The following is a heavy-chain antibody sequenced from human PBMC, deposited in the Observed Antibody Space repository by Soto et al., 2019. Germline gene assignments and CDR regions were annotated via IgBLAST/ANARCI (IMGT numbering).Heavy chain of an antibody. D-gene: IGHD1-1*01. CDR3: ARPDGATYNFRY. CDR2: ISTTGGST. Sequence: DVQLLESGGRLVQPGGSLILSCAASGFTFNAYSLSWVRQAPGKGLEWGSAISTTGGSTYYADSVKGRFTISRDNSQNTLSLQMNSLRAEDTAVYYCARPDGATYNFRYWGQGTLVTVSS. CDR1: GFTFNAYS. J-gene: IGHJ4*02. V-gene: IGHV3-23*01.